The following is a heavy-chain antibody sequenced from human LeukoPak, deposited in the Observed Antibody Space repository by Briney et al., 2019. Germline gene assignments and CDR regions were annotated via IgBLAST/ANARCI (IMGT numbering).Heavy chain of an antibody. CDR3: AKAGFLEWLTDAFDI. CDR1: GGTFSSYA. D-gene: IGHD3-3*01. V-gene: IGHV1-69*04. CDR2: IIPILGIA. J-gene: IGHJ3*02. Sequence: PEASVKVSCKASGGTFSSYAISWVRQAPGQGLEWMGRIIPILGIANYAQKFQGRVTITADKSTSTAYMELSSLRSEDTAVYYCAKAGFLEWLTDAFDIWGQGTMVTVSS.